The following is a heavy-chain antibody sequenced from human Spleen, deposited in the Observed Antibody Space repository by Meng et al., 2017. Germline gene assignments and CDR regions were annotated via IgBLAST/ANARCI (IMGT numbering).Heavy chain of an antibody. CDR3: ARVAGSNVGEFEY. J-gene: IGHJ4*02. D-gene: IGHD3-10*01. CDR2: MNTKTGEP. CDR1: GYTFSTYD. Sequence: QVQLVQARSALKKPWASAKVSCKASGYTFSTYDVDWWRQAPGQGLEWMGWMNTKTGEPTYVQGFTGRFVFSLDTSVSTAYLQINSLQADDTAVYYCARVAGSNVGEFEYWGQGTLVTVSS. V-gene: IGHV7-4-1*02.